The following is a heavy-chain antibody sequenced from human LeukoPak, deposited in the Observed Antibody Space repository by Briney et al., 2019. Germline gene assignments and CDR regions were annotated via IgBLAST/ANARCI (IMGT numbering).Heavy chain of an antibody. D-gene: IGHD2-15*01. CDR2: ISYDGSNK. Sequence: GRSLRLSCAASGFTFSSYAMHWVRQAPGKGLEWVAVISYDGSNKYYADSVKGRFTISRDNSKNTLYLQMNSLRAEDTAVYYCARGGIVVVVAATRPDYWGQGTLVTVSS. V-gene: IGHV3-30-3*01. J-gene: IGHJ4*02. CDR3: ARGGIVVVVAATRPDY. CDR1: GFTFSSYA.